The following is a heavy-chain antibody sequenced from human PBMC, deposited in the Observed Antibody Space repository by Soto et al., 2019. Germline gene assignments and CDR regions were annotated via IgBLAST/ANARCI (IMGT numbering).Heavy chain of an antibody. Sequence: PGGSLRLSCAAAGFTFSTYGMHWVRQPPGKGLEWVAIIWYDGSNKYYADSVKGRFTISRDDSKNTLYLQMNSLRDEDTAVYYCAGDGADYYDSNHAFDIWGHGTTGTLS. CDR1: GFTFSTYG. D-gene: IGHD3-22*01. CDR3: AGDGADYYDSNHAFDI. CDR2: IWYDGSNK. J-gene: IGHJ3*02. V-gene: IGHV3-33*01.